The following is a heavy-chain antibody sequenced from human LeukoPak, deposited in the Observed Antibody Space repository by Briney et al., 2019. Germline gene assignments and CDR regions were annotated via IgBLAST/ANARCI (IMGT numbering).Heavy chain of an antibody. Sequence: GESLKISCKGFGYSFTSYWIGWVRQMPGKGLEWMGIIYPGDSDTRYSPSFQGQVTISADKSISTAYLQWSSLKASDTAMYYCASLYYYDSSGYYPFEYWGQGTLVTVSS. D-gene: IGHD3-22*01. CDR3: ASLYYYDSSGYYPFEY. CDR1: GYSFTSYW. J-gene: IGHJ4*02. V-gene: IGHV5-51*01. CDR2: IYPGDSDT.